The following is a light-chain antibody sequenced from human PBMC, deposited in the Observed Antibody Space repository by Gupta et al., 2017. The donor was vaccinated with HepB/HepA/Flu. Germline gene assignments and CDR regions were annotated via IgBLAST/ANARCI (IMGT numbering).Light chain of an antibody. CDR3: QQDNLSPWT. CDR1: QAASIW. Sequence: DIQMTQSPSTLSASVGDRVTITCRASQAASIWLAWYQQKPAKAPKLLIHKASSLKSGVPSRFSGSGSGTEFTLTITRLQPEDFATYYCQQDNLSPWTFGQGTKVEIK. J-gene: IGKJ1*01. V-gene: IGKV1-5*03. CDR2: KAS.